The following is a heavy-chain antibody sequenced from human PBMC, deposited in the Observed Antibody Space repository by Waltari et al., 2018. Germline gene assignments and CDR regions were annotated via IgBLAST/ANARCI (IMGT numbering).Heavy chain of an antibody. CDR1: GGPSRTYP. J-gene: IGHJ4*02. D-gene: IGHD3-10*01. V-gene: IGHV1-69*01. Sequence: QVQLVQSGAEVKKHGSSVKVSCKTSGGPSRTYPISWERQAPGQGLEWVGGIKVRFGTGNYAQKFQGRVRITADESTMTAYMELNSLRTEDTAVYYCARDMSGSGRDCFDYWGQGTLVTVSS. CDR2: IKVRFGTG. CDR3: ARDMSGSGRDCFDY.